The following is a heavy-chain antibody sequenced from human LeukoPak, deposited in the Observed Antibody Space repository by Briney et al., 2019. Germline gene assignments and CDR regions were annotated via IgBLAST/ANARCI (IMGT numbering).Heavy chain of an antibody. CDR3: ARARELTTNWFDP. D-gene: IGHD1-1*01. CDR2: INPNSGGT. CDR1: GYTFTGYY. V-gene: IGHV1-2*02. J-gene: IGHJ5*02. Sequence: GASVKVSCKASGYTFTGYYMHWVRQAPGQGLEWMGWINPNSGGTSYAQKFQGRVTMTRDTSISTAYMELSRLRSDDTAVYYCARARELTTNWFDPWGQGTLVTVSS.